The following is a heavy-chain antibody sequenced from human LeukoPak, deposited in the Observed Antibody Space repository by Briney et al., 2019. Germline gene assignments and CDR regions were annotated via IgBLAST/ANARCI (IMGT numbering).Heavy chain of an antibody. CDR1: GFTFDDYA. J-gene: IGHJ4*02. Sequence: GGSLRLSCAASGFTFDDYAMHWVCQAPGKGLEWVSLISWDGGITYYADSVKGRFTISRDNSKNSLYLQMNSLRAEDTALYYCAKDLNSADWPYYFDYWGQGTLVTVSS. V-gene: IGHV3-43D*03. CDR3: AKDLNSADWPYYFDY. D-gene: IGHD3/OR15-3a*01. CDR2: ISWDGGIT.